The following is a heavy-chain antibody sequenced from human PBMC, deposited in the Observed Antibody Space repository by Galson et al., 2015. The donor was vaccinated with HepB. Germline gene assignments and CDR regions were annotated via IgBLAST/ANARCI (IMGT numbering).Heavy chain of an antibody. CDR3: ARGAYSGSYYTYVV. CDR1: GSTFTSYD. Sequence: SVTVSCKASGSTFTSYDINWVRQATGQGLEWMGWMNPNSGNTGYAQKFQGRVTMTRNTSISTAYMELSSLRSEDTAVYYCARGAYSGSYYTYVVWGQGTLVTVSS. J-gene: IGHJ4*02. V-gene: IGHV1-8*01. CDR2: MNPNSGNT. D-gene: IGHD1-26*01.